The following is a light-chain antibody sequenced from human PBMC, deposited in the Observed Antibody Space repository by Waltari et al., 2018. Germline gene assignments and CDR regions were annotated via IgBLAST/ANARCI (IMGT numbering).Light chain of an antibody. Sequence: QSVLTQPPSVSGTPGQRVTISCSGSNSNIGGNSVNWYQQLPGTAPKLLIYNDNQGPSGVPDRFSASKSGTSASLAMTGLQSEDDAYYYCAVWDDSLGGVFGGGTKLTVL. V-gene: IGLV1-44*01. CDR2: NDN. CDR3: AVWDDSLGGV. CDR1: NSNIGGNS. J-gene: IGLJ3*02.